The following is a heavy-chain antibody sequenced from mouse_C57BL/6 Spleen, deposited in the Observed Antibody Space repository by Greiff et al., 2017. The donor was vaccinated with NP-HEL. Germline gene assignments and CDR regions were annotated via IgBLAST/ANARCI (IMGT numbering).Heavy chain of an antibody. CDR2: ISDGGSYT. V-gene: IGHV5-4*01. CDR1: GFTFSSYA. D-gene: IGHD1-1*01. Sequence: EVQLVESGGGLVKPGGSLKLSCAASGFTFSSYAMSWVRQTPEKRLEWVATISDGGSYTYYPDNVKGRFTISRDNAKNNLYLQMSQLKSEDTAMYYGARERGINTVVAPFAYWGQGTLVTVSA. J-gene: IGHJ3*01. CDR3: ARERGINTVVAPFAY.